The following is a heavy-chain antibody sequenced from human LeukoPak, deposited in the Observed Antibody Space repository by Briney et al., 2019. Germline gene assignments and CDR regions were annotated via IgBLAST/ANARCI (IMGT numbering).Heavy chain of an antibody. CDR3: TTVELGMIVVVNYFDY. Sequence: GGSLRLSCAASGFTFSNAWMSWVRQAPGKGLERVGRIKSKTDGGTTDYAAPVKGRFTISRDDSKNTLYLQMNSLKTEDTAVYYCTTVELGMIVVVNYFDYWGQGTLVTVSS. J-gene: IGHJ4*02. CDR1: GFTFSNAW. V-gene: IGHV3-15*01. D-gene: IGHD3-22*01. CDR2: IKSKTDGGTT.